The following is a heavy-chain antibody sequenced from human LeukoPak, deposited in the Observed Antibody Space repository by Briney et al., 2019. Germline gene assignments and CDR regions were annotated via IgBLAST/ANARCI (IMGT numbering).Heavy chain of an antibody. J-gene: IGHJ4*02. CDR1: GLIFSNYW. V-gene: IGHV3-7*03. Sequence: GGSLRLSCAASGLIFSNYWMGWVRQAPGKGLEWVASINQDASEKYYVDSVKGRFTISRDNAKNSLYLQMNSLRAEDTALYHCARGGYFDWLSKPHFDYWGQGTLVTVSS. CDR3: ARGGYFDWLSKPHFDY. CDR2: INQDASEK. D-gene: IGHD3-9*01.